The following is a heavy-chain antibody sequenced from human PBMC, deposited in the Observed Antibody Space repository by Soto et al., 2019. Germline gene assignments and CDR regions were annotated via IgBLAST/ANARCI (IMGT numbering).Heavy chain of an antibody. CDR1: GFTFSIYA. V-gene: IGHV3-30-3*01. CDR3: ATGANFFYDTSGY. D-gene: IGHD1-1*01. Sequence: GGSLRLSCAAPGFTFSIYALHWVRQAPGKGLEWVAVMSPNGNNQYYADSVKGRFTISRDTSKSTLYLQMTSLRPDDTAVYYCATGANFFYDTSGYWREGTLVTVSP. CDR2: MSPNGNNQ. J-gene: IGHJ4*02.